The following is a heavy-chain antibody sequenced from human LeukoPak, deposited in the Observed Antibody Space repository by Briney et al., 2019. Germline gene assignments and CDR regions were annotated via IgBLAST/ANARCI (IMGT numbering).Heavy chain of an antibody. D-gene: IGHD3-22*01. CDR3: ARATYYYDSSGSPTYYFDY. V-gene: IGHV4-4*02. CDR2: IYHSGST. CDR1: GGSISSNNW. Sequence: SETLSLTCAVSGGSISSNNWWGWVRQPPGKGLEWIGEIYHSGSTNYNPSLKSRVTISVDTSKNQFSLKLSSVTAADTAVYYCARATYYYDSSGSPTYYFDYWGQGTLVTVSS. J-gene: IGHJ4*02.